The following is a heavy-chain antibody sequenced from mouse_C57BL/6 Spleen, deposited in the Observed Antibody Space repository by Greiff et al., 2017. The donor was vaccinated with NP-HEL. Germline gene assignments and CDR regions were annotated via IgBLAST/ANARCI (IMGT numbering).Heavy chain of an antibody. D-gene: IGHD2-3*01. Sequence: QVQLKESGPELVKPGASVKISCKASGYAFSSSWLNWVKQRPGKGLEWIGRIYPGDGDTNYNGKFKGKATLTADKSSSTAYMQHSSLTSEDSAVYFCARSGYYGFAYWGQGTLVTVSA. CDR1: GYAFSSSW. CDR2: IYPGDGDT. CDR3: ARSGYYGFAY. V-gene: IGHV1-82*01. J-gene: IGHJ3*01.